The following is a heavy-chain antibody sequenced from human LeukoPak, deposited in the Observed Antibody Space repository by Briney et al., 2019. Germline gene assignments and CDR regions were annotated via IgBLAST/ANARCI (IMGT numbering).Heavy chain of an antibody. V-gene: IGHV4-59*08. J-gene: IGHJ3*02. CDR2: IYYSGST. Sequence: GSLRLSCAASGFTVSSNYMSWIRQPPGKGLEWIGIIYYSGSTDYNPSLKSRVTISLDTSKNQFSLKLSSVTAADTAVYYCARHDPIVGTPDAFDIWGQGTMVTVSS. CDR3: ARHDPIVGTPDAFDI. D-gene: IGHD1-26*01. CDR1: GFTVSSNY.